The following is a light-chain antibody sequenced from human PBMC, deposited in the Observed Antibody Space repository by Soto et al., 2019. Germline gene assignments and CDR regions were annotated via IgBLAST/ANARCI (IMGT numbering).Light chain of an antibody. CDR1: QSINSW. V-gene: IGKV1-5*03. Sequence: DIQLTQSPSTLSASVGDRVTITCRASQSINSWLAWYQQMPGKAPKLLIYKASSLDTGVPSRFSGTGSGTEFTLTISSLQPDDFATYYCQQYTTWWTFGQGTKVEIK. CDR2: KAS. CDR3: QQYTTWWT. J-gene: IGKJ1*01.